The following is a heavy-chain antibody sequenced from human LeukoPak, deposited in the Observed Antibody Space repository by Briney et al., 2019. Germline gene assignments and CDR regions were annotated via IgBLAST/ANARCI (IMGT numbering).Heavy chain of an antibody. CDR3: VRQNSDYYYYYLDV. CDR1: GGSVSSSSSY. D-gene: IGHD1-7*01. Sequence: SETLSLTCTVSGGSVSSSSSYWAWIRQPPRKGLEWIVSVYYSGTTYYNTSLESRVTISEDTSRNRFSLMLSSVTAADTAVYYCVRQNSDYYYYYLDVWGEGTTVIVSS. V-gene: IGHV4-39*01. CDR2: VYYSGTT. J-gene: IGHJ6*03.